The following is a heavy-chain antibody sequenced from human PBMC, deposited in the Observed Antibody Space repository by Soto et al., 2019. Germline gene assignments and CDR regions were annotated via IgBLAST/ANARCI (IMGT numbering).Heavy chain of an antibody. D-gene: IGHD6-13*01. Sequence: PGGSLRLSCAASGFTFSDYYMSWIRQAPGKGLEWVSYISSSSSYTNYADSVKGRFTISRDNAKNSLYLQMNSLRAEDTAVYYCARWDSSSWHDRQFDYWGQGTLVTVS. J-gene: IGHJ4*02. CDR1: GFTFSDYY. V-gene: IGHV3-11*06. CDR3: ARWDSSSWHDRQFDY. CDR2: ISSSSSYT.